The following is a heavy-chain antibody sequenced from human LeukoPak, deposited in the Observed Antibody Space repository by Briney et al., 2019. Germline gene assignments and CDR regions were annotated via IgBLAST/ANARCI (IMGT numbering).Heavy chain of an antibody. CDR2: INPADSDT. CDR1: GYSFSSYW. J-gene: IGHJ4*02. Sequence: GQSLKISCNASGYSFSSYWIAWVRQIPGKGLEWIGIINPADSDTRYSLSIQGQVTISADRSISTAYLQWSSLKASDTAIYYCARGEGGYNYAFWGQGTLVSVYS. V-gene: IGHV5-51*01. CDR3: ARGEGGYNYAF. D-gene: IGHD5-24*01.